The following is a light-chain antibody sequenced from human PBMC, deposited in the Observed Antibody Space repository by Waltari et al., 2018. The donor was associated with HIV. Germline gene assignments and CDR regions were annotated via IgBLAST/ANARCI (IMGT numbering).Light chain of an antibody. V-gene: IGLV1-44*01. CDR3: AVWDDSLNGWV. Sequence: QSVLTQPPSASGTPGQRVTISCSGRSSNTGSNTVNWYQQFPGTAPKLLIYSNNQRPAGVPDRVAGPKSGASSSLASSGLQSEDEADYYCAVWDDSLNGWVFGGGTKLTVL. CDR1: SSNTGSNT. J-gene: IGLJ3*02. CDR2: SNN.